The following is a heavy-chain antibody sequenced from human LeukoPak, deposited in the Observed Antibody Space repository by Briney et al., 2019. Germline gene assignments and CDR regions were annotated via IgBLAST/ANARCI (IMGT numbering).Heavy chain of an antibody. J-gene: IGHJ3*01. CDR3: ARAFRPASDPHDFYDF. Sequence: PGGSLRLSCAASGFTFSSYGMHWVRQAPGKGLEWVAVISYDGSNKYYADSVKGRFTISRDNSKNTMYLQMGSLRPEDMGVYYCARAFRPASDPHDFYDFWGRGTTVTVSS. CDR1: GFTFSSYG. CDR2: ISYDGSNK. V-gene: IGHV3-30*03. D-gene: IGHD3/OR15-3a*01.